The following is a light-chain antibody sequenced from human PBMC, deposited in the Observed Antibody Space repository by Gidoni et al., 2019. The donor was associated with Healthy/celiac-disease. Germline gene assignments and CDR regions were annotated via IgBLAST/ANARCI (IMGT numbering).Light chain of an antibody. V-gene: IGKV3D-7*01. J-gene: IGKJ2*01. CDR2: GAS. Sequence: PGERVTLSCRANQSASSSYLTWYQQKPGQATWLLINGASTMATSIPGRVSGSGSGTDFTSTNSSLQPEDFAEYYCQHDNNLLGQGTKLEIK. CDR1: QSASSSY. CDR3: QHDNNL.